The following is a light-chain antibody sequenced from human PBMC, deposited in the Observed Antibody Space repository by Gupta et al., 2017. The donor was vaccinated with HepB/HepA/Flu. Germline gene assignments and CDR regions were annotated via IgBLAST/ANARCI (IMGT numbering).Light chain of an antibody. J-gene: IGLJ3*02. CDR3: QYSDSNLSAWV. CDR2: GSR. CDR1: SSNIGAGYD. V-gene: IGLV1-40*01. Sequence: QSVLTQPPSVSGAPGQRVTISCTGSSSNIGAGYDVHWYQQLPGTAPKLLMYGSRNRPSGVPDRFSASKSGTSASLAITGLQAEDEADYSCQYSDSNLSAWVFGGGTKLTVL.